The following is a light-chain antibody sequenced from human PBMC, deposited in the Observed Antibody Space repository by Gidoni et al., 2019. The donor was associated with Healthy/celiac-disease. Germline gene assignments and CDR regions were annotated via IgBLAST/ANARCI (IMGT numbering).Light chain of an antibody. V-gene: IGKV4-1*01. CDR3: QQYYSTPLT. J-gene: IGKJ4*01. CDR1: QSVLYSSNNKNY. CDR2: WAS. Sequence: DILLTQSPDSLAVSLGERATINCKSSQSVLYSSNNKNYLAWYQQKPGQPPKLLMYWASTRESGVPDRFSGSGSGTDFTLTISSLQAEDVAVYYCQQYYSTPLTFGGGTKVEIK.